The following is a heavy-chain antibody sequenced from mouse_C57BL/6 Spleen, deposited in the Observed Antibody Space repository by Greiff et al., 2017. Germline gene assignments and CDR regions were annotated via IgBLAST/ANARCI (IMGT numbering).Heavy chain of an antibody. CDR2: INYDGSST. Sequence: EVKLVESEGGLVQPGSSMKLSCTASGFTFSDYYMAWVRQVPEKGLEWVANINYDGSSTYYLDSLKSRFIISRENAKNILYLQMSSLKSEDTATYYCARDPFYDYWGQGTTLTVSS. V-gene: IGHV5-16*01. CDR1: GFTFSDYY. J-gene: IGHJ2*01. CDR3: ARDPFYDY.